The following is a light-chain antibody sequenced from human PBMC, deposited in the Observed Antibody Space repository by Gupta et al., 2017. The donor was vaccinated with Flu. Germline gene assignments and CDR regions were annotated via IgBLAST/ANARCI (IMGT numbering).Light chain of an antibody. CDR3: SSYTCCFSFDWV. J-gene: IGLJ3*02. CDR1: EIGLYTY. V-gene: IGLV2-14*01. Sequence: EIGLYTYVSWSQQHPGKTPKLVIYEVSNRPSGVSTRFSCSKSGNTASLTISGLQTEDDADYYCSSYTCCFSFDWVFGGGTKVTVL. CDR2: EVS.